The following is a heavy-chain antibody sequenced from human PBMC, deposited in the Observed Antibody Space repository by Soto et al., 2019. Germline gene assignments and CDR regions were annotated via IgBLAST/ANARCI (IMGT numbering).Heavy chain of an antibody. D-gene: IGHD3-10*01. J-gene: IGHJ1*01. CDR1: GSTFSSYT. Sequence: VKASCKTPGSTFSSYTIAWVRQAPGQGLEWLGWISPDDGDTEYEQKFQGRVTMTADTLTNNAYMELRSLKYDDTAVYYCARVAAPFGESLHWG. V-gene: IGHV1-18*01. CDR3: ARVAAPFGESLH. CDR2: ISPDDGDT.